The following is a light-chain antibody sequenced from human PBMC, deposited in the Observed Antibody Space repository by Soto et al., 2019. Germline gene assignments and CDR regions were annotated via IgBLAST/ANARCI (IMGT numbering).Light chain of an antibody. CDR1: SSDVGGYNY. J-gene: IGLJ2*01. V-gene: IGLV2-8*01. CDR2: EVS. Sequence: QSALTQPPSASGSPGQSVTISCTETSSDVGGYNYVSWYQQHPGKAPKLTIYEVSKRPSGVPDRFSGSKSGNTASLTVSGLQAEDEADYYCSSYAGSNNLVFGGGTQLTVL. CDR3: SSYAGSNNLV.